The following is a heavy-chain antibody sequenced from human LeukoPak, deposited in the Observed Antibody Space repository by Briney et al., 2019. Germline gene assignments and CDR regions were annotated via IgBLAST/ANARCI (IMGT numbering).Heavy chain of an antibody. V-gene: IGHV3-30-3*01. CDR1: AFTFSSYA. CDR3: AREFHNWYFDL. J-gene: IGHJ2*01. Sequence: PGGSLRLSCAAPAFTFSSYAMHWVRQAPGKGLEWVAVISYDGSNKFYADSVKGRFTISRDNSTNTLCLQMNSLRAEDTAVYYCAREFHNWYFDLWGRGTLVTVSS. CDR2: ISYDGSNK.